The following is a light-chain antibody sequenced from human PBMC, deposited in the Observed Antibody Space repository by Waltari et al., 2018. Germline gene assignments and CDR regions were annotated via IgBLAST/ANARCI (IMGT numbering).Light chain of an antibody. J-gene: IGLJ1*01. Sequence: QSGLTQPASASGSPGQSITIPCTATSSDVGNYNLVSWYQQHPGQAPKLLIYEVTKRASGTSDRFSASKSGNTASLTISGLQAQEDEADYYCCSYVGLGTYVFGTGTKVTV. CDR3: CSYVGLGTYV. V-gene: IGLV2-23*02. CDR1: SSDVGNYNL. CDR2: EVT.